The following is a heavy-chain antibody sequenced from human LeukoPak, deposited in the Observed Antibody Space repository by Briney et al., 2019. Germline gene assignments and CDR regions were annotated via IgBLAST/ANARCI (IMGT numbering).Heavy chain of an antibody. CDR2: INHSGST. CDR1: GGSFSGYY. CDR3: ARVSSSTSCYMCYMDV. D-gene: IGHD2-2*02. J-gene: IGHJ6*03. V-gene: IGHV4-34*01. Sequence: SETLSLTCAVYGGSFSGYYWSWIRQPPGKGLEWIGEINHSGSTNYNPSLKSRVTISVDTSKNQFSLKLSSVTAADTAVYYCARVSSSTSCYMCYMDVWGKGTTVTVSS.